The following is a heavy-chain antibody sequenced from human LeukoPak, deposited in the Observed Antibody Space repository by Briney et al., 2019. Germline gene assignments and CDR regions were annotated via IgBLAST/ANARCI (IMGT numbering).Heavy chain of an antibody. J-gene: IGHJ3*02. CDR1: GVSISNYD. CDR2: IYHSGST. Sequence: PSETLSLTCTVSGVSISNYDWTWIRQPPGKGLELLGYIYHSGSTNYNPSLQSRVTISVDTSKNQFFLKLSSVTAADTAVYYCARRGGSPLGAFDIWGQGTMVTVSS. D-gene: IGHD1-26*01. V-gene: IGHV4-59*12. CDR3: ARRGGSPLGAFDI.